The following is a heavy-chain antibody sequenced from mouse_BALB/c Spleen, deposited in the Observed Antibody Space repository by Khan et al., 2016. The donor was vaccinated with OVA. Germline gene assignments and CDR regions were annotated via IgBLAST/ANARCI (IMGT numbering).Heavy chain of an antibody. CDR1: GFTFIDYG. Sequence: EVELVESGGGLVQPGGSRKLSCAASGFTFIDYGMAWVRQTPGKGPEWIAFISSVAYSIYYADTVTGRLPISRENAKNTLYLEMSSLRSDDTAMYYCARGGFAYWGQGTLVTVSA. CDR2: ISSVAYSI. V-gene: IGHV5-15*02. J-gene: IGHJ3*01. CDR3: ARGGFAY.